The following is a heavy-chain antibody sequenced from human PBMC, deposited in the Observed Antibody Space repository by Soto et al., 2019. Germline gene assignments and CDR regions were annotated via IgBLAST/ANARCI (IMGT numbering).Heavy chain of an antibody. D-gene: IGHD2-2*01. CDR2: IASETDGGTT. J-gene: IGHJ4*02. CDR3: TKGARLCDF. V-gene: IGHV3-15*04. CDR1: GITFNNAW. Sequence: PGGSLRLSCAVSGITFNNAWMSWVRQAPGKGLEWVGRIASETDGGTTDYAAPVKGRFTISRDESKYTLYLQMNSLRAEDTAVYYCTKGARLCDFWGRGTLVTVSS.